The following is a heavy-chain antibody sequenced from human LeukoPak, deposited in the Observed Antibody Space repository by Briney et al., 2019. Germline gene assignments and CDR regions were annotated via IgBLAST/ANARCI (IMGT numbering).Heavy chain of an antibody. CDR2: IYTSGTT. CDR3: ARAPAGCGGTCAFDY. CDR1: GASMSKAF. D-gene: IGHD2-15*01. Sequence: SETLSLTCTVSGASMSKAFWSWIRQPAGKGLEWFGRIYTSGTTNYNPSLKSRVTLSVDTSNNQFSPKLTSVTAADTALYYCARAPAGCGGTCAFDYWGQGTLVTVSS. V-gene: IGHV4-4*07. J-gene: IGHJ4*02.